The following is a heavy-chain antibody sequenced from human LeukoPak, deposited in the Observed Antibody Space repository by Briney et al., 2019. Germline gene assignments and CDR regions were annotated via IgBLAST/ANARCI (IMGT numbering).Heavy chain of an antibody. CDR3: ASRLELDY. V-gene: IGHV3-7*05. CDR2: IKQDGSEK. D-gene: IGHD1-7*01. J-gene: IGHJ4*02. Sequence: PGRPLRLSCAASGFTFSSYWMSWVRQAPGKGLEWVANIKQDGSEKHYVDSVKGRFTISRDNAKNSLYLQMNSLRADDTAVYYCASRLELDYWGQGTLVTVSS. CDR1: GFTFSSYW.